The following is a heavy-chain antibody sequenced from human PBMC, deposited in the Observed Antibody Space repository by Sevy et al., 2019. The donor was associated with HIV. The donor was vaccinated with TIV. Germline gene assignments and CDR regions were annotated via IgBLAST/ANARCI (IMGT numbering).Heavy chain of an antibody. CDR2: IYYSGST. Sequence: SETLSLTCTVSGGSTSSYYWSWIRQPPGKGLEWIGYIYYSGSTNYNPSLKSRVTISVDTSKNQFSLKLSSVTAADTAVYYCARSTRGAPFDYWGQGTLVTVSS. D-gene: IGHD3-10*01. J-gene: IGHJ4*02. V-gene: IGHV4-59*01. CDR3: ARSTRGAPFDY. CDR1: GGSTSSYY.